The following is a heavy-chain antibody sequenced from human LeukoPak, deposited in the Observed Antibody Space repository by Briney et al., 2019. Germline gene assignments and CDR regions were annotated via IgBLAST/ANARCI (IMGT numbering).Heavy chain of an antibody. Sequence: GGSLRLSCAASGFSFSSYSMDWVRQAPGKGLEWVSSISSGSTYIYYADSVKGRFTISRDNAKNSLYLQMNSLRAEDTAVYYCASEGTGTTTGPEAFDIWGQGTMVTVSS. V-gene: IGHV3-21*01. CDR2: ISSGSTYI. J-gene: IGHJ3*02. D-gene: IGHD1-1*01. CDR3: ASEGTGTTTGPEAFDI. CDR1: GFSFSSYS.